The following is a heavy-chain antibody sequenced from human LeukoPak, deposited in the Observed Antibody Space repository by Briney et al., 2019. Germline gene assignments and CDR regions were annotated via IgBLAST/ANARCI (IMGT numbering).Heavy chain of an antibody. CDR3: AKDRWTEDIVVVEPSDDGFDL. CDR1: GYTFTSYG. Sequence: ASVRVSCKASGYTFTSYGISWVRQAPGQGLEWMGWISAYNGNTNYAQKLQGRVTMTTDTSTTTAYMYLRSLTSDDTAVYYCAKDRWTEDIVVVEPSDDGFDLWGQGTLVTVSP. V-gene: IGHV1-18*01. J-gene: IGHJ3*01. CDR2: ISAYNGNT. D-gene: IGHD2-15*01.